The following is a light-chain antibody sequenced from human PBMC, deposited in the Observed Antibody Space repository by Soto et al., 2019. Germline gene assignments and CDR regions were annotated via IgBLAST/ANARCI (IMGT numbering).Light chain of an antibody. Sequence: ETVMTQSPATLSASPGERATLSCRASQSVYSSLAWYQQKPGQAPRLLIYGASTRATGIPARFSGSGSGTEFTLTISRLQSEDFAVYYCQQYNNWPPWTFGQGTKVEIK. CDR3: QQYNNWPPWT. V-gene: IGKV3-15*01. CDR1: QSVYSS. J-gene: IGKJ1*01. CDR2: GAS.